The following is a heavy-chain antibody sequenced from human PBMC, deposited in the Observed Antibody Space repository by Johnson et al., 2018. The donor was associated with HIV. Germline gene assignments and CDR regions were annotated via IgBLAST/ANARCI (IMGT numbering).Heavy chain of an antibody. CDR2: IRSKANSYAT. V-gene: IGHV3-73*01. D-gene: IGHD6-19*01. CDR1: GFTFSGSA. Sequence: VQLVESGGGLVQPGGSLKLSCAASGFTFSGSAMHWVRQASGKGLEWVGRIRSKANSYATAYAASVKGRFTISRDDSKNTAYLQMNSLKTEYTAVYYCARGKKQWLDEDAFDIWGQGTMVTVSS. J-gene: IGHJ3*02. CDR3: ARGKKQWLDEDAFDI.